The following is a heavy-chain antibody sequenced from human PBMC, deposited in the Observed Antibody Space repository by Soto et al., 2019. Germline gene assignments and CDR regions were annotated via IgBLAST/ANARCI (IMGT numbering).Heavy chain of an antibody. D-gene: IGHD6-13*01. CDR1: GYTFTSYG. CDR3: ARVGAAAGTGPDYYYYYGMDV. J-gene: IGHJ6*02. CDR2: ISAYYGNT. Sequence: GASVKVSCKASGYTFTSYGISWVRQPPGQGLEWMGWISAYYGNTNYAQKFQGRVTITTDTSTSTAYMELRSLRSEDTAVYYCARVGAAAGTGPDYYYYYGMDVWGQGTTVTVSS. V-gene: IGHV1-18*01.